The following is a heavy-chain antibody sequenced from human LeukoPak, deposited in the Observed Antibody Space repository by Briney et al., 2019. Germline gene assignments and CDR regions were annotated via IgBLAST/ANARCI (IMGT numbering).Heavy chain of an antibody. CDR2: MNPNSGNT. CDR1: GYTFTSYD. V-gene: IGHV1-8*01. D-gene: IGHD6-6*01. Sequence: ASVKVSCKASGYTFTSYDINWVRQATGQGLEWTGWMNPNSGNTGYAQKFQGRVTMTRNTSISTAYMELSSLRSEDTAVYYCARGSRLIDAFDIWGQGTMVTVSS. CDR3: ARGSRLIDAFDI. J-gene: IGHJ3*02.